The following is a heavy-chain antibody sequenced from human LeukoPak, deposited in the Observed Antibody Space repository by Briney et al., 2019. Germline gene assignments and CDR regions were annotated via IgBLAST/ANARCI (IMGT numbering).Heavy chain of an antibody. CDR1: GYTFTGYY. CDR2: INPNSGGT. Sequence: ASVKVSCKASGYTFTGYYMRWVRQAPGQGLEWMGWINPNSGGTNYAQKFQGRVTMTRDTSISTAYMELSRLRSDDTAVYYCARDHQHTYYYDSRDFDYWGQGTLVTVSS. D-gene: IGHD3-22*01. CDR3: ARDHQHTYYYDSRDFDY. J-gene: IGHJ4*02. V-gene: IGHV1-2*02.